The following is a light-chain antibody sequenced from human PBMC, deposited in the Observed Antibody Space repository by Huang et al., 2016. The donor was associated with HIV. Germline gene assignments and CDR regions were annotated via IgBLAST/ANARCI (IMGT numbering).Light chain of an antibody. J-gene: IGKJ1*01. CDR2: GAA. Sequence: EIVMTQSPATLSVSPGERATLSCRASPSVSSNLAWYQQTPGQAPRCLIYGAATRATGIPARFSGSGSGTEFTLTISSLQSEDFAVYYGQQYNNWPRTFGQGTKVEIK. CDR3: QQYNNWPRT. CDR1: PSVSSN. V-gene: IGKV3-15*01.